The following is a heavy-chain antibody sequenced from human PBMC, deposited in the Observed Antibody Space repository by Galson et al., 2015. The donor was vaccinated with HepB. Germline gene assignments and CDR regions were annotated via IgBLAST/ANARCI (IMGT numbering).Heavy chain of an antibody. J-gene: IGHJ6*03. CDR1: GYSFTNHW. D-gene: IGHD3-3*01. CDR2: IDPSDSYA. Sequence: VKKPGESLRISCKGSGYSFTNHWITWVRQMPGKGLEWMGRIDPSDSYANYSPSFQGHVTISADKSIGTAYLQWSSLKASDTAMYYCARQVADFVDDLDYHYYYMDVWGKGTTVTVSS. V-gene: IGHV5-10-1*01. CDR3: ARQVADFVDDLDYHYYYMDV.